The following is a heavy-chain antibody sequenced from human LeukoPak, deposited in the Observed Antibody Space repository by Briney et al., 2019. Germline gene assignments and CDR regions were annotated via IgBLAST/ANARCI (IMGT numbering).Heavy chain of an antibody. CDR1: GFTLSSYA. J-gene: IGHJ4*02. Sequence: GGSLRLSCAASGFTLSSYAMHWVRQAPGKGLEYVSAISSNGGSTYYADSVKGRFTISRDNSKNTLYLQMSSLRAEDTAVYYCVKSGKKSIAARPGDYWGQGTLVTVSS. D-gene: IGHD6-6*01. CDR3: VKSGKKSIAARPGDY. V-gene: IGHV3-64D*09. CDR2: ISSNGGST.